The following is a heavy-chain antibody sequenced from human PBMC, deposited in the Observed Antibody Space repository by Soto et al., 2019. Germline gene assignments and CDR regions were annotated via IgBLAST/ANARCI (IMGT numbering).Heavy chain of an antibody. Sequence: EVQLVESGGGLVQPGGSLRVSCIDSGFTFRDYAFNWVRQAPGKGLEWVSYISVGGGSIFYADSVKGRFTISRDDARNSVYLRMNTLRHEDTAVYNCVRDHRWAFDIWGQGKVVTVSS. CDR2: ISVGGGSI. CDR1: GFTFRDYA. D-gene: IGHD2-15*01. CDR3: VRDHRWAFDI. J-gene: IGHJ3*02. V-gene: IGHV3-48*02.